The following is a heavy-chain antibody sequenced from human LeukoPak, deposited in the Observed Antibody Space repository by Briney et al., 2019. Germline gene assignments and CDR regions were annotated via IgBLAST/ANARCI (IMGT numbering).Heavy chain of an antibody. CDR3: ASLDPLLWFGELSHHFDY. V-gene: IGHV4-39*01. D-gene: IGHD3-10*01. CDR1: GGSISSSSHY. CDR2: ISNSGST. J-gene: IGHJ4*02. Sequence: PSETLSLTCTVSGGSISSSSHYWGWIRQPPGKGLEWIGSISNSGSTYYNPSLKSRVTISVDTSNNQFSLKLSSVTAADTAVYYCASLDPLLWFGELSHHFDYWGQGTLVTVSS.